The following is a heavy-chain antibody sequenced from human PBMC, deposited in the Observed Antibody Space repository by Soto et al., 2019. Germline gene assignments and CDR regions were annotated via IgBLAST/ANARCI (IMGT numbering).Heavy chain of an antibody. V-gene: IGHV1-69*06. CDR2: IIPIFGTA. CDR1: GGTFSSYA. D-gene: IGHD4-4*01. CDR3: ARFGSGTTVINWFDP. J-gene: IGHJ5*02. Sequence: ASVKVSCKASGGTFSSYAIRWVRQAPGQGLEWMGGIIPIFGTANYAQKFQGRVTITADKSTSTAYMELSSLRSEDAAVYYCARFGSGTTVINWFDPWGQGTLVTVSS.